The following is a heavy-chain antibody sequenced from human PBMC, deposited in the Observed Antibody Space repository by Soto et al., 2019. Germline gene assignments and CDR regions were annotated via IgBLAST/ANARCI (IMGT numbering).Heavy chain of an antibody. Sequence: KPSETLSLTCTVSSGSINSFYWAWMRQPAEKGLEWIGRIHSSGTTDYNPSLSSRVTMSVDPSKNQFYLRLTSVTAADTDVYYCARDRIVGTNYSDYWGQGILVSVSS. CDR3: ARDRIVGTNYSDY. CDR2: IHSSGTT. D-gene: IGHD1-26*01. V-gene: IGHV4-4*07. CDR1: SGSINSFY. J-gene: IGHJ4*02.